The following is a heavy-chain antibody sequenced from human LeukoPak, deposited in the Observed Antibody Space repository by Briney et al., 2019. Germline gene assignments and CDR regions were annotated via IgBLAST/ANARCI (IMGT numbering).Heavy chain of an antibody. CDR3: ARGVARSSKFHFSYYFDY. CDR1: GGSISSSSYY. V-gene: IGHV4-39*07. CDR2: IYYSGST. J-gene: IGHJ4*02. D-gene: IGHD6-6*01. Sequence: SETLSLTCTVSGGSISSSSYYWGWIRQPPGKGLEWIGSIYYSGSTYYNPSLKSRVTISVDTSKNQFSLKLSPVTAADTAVYYCARGVARSSKFHFSYYFDYWGQGTLVTVSS.